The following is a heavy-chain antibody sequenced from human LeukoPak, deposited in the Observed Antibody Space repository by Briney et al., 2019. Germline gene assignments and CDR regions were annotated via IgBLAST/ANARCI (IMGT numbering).Heavy chain of an antibody. Sequence: PGGSLRLSSAASGFTFSSYAMSWVRQAPGKGLEWVSAISGSGGSTYYADSVKGRFTISRDNSKNTLYLQMNSLRAEDTAVYYCAKDSHPAVGVTFDYWGQGTLVTVSS. D-gene: IGHD6-19*01. J-gene: IGHJ4*02. CDR2: ISGSGGST. CDR1: GFTFSSYA. V-gene: IGHV3-23*01. CDR3: AKDSHPAVGVTFDY.